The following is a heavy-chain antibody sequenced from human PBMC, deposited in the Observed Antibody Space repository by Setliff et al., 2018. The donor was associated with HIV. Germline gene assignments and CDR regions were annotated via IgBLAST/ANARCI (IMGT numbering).Heavy chain of an antibody. CDR3: AKRPSVGSLV. CDR2: ISGGGGTT. J-gene: IGHJ4*01. Sequence: PGGSLRLSCAASGFTFSTYAMTWVRQGPGKGLEWVSGISGGGGTTYYAAAVKGRFTISRDNSKNTLYLQMNSLRAEDTAVYYCAKRPSVGSLVWGQGTLVTVSS. V-gene: IGHV3-23*01. D-gene: IGHD3-10*01. CDR1: GFTFSTYA.